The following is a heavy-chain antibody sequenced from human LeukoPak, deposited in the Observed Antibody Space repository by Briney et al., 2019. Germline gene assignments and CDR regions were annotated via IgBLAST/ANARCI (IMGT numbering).Heavy chain of an antibody. CDR2: IFHSGKT. Sequence: SETLSLTCTVSGYSINSGYYWGWIRQPPGKGLEWIGSIFHSGKTFYNPSLKSRVTISVDTSKNQFSLKLSSVTAADTAVYYCAREHDYWGQGTLVTVSS. V-gene: IGHV4-38-2*02. J-gene: IGHJ4*02. CDR1: GYSINSGYY. CDR3: AREHDY.